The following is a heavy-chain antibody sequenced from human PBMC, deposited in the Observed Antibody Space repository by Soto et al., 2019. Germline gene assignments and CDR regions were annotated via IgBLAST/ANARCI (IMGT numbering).Heavy chain of an antibody. V-gene: IGHV1-18*01. CDR1: GYTSTSCG. CDR3: ARGDVVVVAATSMGFAFDI. CDR2: INAYNGNT. Sequence: ASVKVSCKASGYTSTSCGISWVRQAPGQGLEWMGWINAYNGNTNYAQKLQGRVTMTTDTSTSTAYMELRSLRSDDTAVYYCARGDVVVVAATSMGFAFDIWGQGTMVTVSS. J-gene: IGHJ3*02. D-gene: IGHD2-15*01.